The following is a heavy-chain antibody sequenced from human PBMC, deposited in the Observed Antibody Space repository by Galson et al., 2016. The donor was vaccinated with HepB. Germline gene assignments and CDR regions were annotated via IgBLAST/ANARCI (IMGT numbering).Heavy chain of an antibody. CDR1: GGSISSYY. CDR3: ARGYSSSWYGGRFLNY. D-gene: IGHD6-13*01. CDR2: FYQSGSI. Sequence: ETLSLTCTVSGGSISSYYWSWIRQPPGKGLEWLGYFYQSGSIDYNPSLKGRVSISLDTSKNQVSLRLNSVTSADTAVYFCARGYSSSWYGGRFLNYWGQGTLVTVAS. V-gene: IGHV4-59*01. J-gene: IGHJ4*02.